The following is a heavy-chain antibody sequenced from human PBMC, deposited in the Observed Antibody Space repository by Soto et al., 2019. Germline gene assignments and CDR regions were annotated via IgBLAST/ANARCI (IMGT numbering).Heavy chain of an antibody. D-gene: IGHD3-9*01. Sequence: PSETLSLTCTVSGGSISSSSYYWGWIRQPPGKGLEWIGSIYYSGSTYYNPSLKSRVTISVDTSKNQFSLKLSSVTAADTAVYYCARGRRGEGGGILTGYYRNYYYYYMDVWGKGTTVTVSS. CDR1: GGSISSSSYY. V-gene: IGHV4-39*01. J-gene: IGHJ6*03. CDR3: ARGRRGEGGGILTGYYRNYYYYYMDV. CDR2: IYYSGST.